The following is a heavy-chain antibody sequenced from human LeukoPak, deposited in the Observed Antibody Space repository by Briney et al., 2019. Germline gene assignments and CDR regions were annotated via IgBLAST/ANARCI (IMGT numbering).Heavy chain of an antibody. Sequence: PGGSLRLSCAASGFTFSSYEMKWVRQAPGKGLEWVSYISSSGSNIYYADSVKGRFTISRDNAKNSLYLQMNSLRAEDTAVYYCARITSVTTTFDYWGQGTLVTDSS. J-gene: IGHJ4*02. CDR2: ISSSGSNI. CDR3: ARITSVTTTFDY. CDR1: GFTFSSYE. V-gene: IGHV3-48*03. D-gene: IGHD4-17*01.